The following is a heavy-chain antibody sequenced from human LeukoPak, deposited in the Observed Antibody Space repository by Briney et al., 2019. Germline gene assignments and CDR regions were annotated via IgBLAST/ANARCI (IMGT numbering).Heavy chain of an antibody. CDR2: ISWNSGSI. CDR3: ANPSIG. V-gene: IGHV3-9*01. J-gene: IGHJ4*02. D-gene: IGHD2-15*01. Sequence: QAGGSLRLSCAASGFTFSRYAMSWVRQAPWKGLEWVSGISWNSGSIGYADSVKGRFTISRDNAKNSLYLQMNSLRAEDTALYYCANPSIGWGQGTLVTVSS. CDR1: GFTFSRYA.